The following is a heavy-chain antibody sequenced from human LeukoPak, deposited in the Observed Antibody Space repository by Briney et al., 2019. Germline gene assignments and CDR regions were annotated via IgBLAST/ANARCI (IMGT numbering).Heavy chain of an antibody. Sequence: GGSLRLSCAASGFTSSNHGMNWVRQAPGKGLEWVSGISPSGDITYYADSVKGRFTVSRDNFKNTLYLQMNSLRTEDTAVYFCAKDDAWLRYACWGPGTLVTVSS. D-gene: IGHD5-12*01. CDR3: AKDDAWLRYAC. V-gene: IGHV3-23*01. J-gene: IGHJ1*01. CDR1: GFTSSNHG. CDR2: ISPSGDIT.